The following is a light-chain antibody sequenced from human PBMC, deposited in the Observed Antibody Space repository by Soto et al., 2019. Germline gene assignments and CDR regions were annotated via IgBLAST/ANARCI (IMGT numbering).Light chain of an antibody. CDR3: QQRSSRPLS. CDR1: QSVDNF. V-gene: IGKV3-11*01. CDR2: DAS. Sequence: EIVLTQSPATLSLSPGERATLSCRATQSVDNFLAWYQKKPGQAPRLLIYDASNRATGIPARFSGRGSGTDFTLTISSLEAEDSAVYYCQQRSSRPLSFGGGTNVE. J-gene: IGKJ4*01.